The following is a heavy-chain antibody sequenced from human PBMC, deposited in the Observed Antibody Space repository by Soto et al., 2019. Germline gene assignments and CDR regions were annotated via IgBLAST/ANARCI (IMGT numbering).Heavy chain of an antibody. V-gene: IGHV1-46*01. CDR3: ARGAVSVAGTFWFDP. CDR1: GYTFTSYY. Sequence: ASVKVSCKASGYTFTSYYMHWVRQAPGQGLEWMGRINAKSGSTSYAQKLQGRVTMTTDTSTSTAYMELRSLRSDDTAVYSCARGAVSVAGTFWFDPWGQGTLVTVSS. J-gene: IGHJ5*02. CDR2: INAKSGST. D-gene: IGHD6-19*01.